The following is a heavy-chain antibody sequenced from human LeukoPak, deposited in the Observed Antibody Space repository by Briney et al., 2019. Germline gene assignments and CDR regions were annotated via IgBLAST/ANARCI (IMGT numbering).Heavy chain of an antibody. CDR3: ARHFGARDYRLKWGVGYFDY. Sequence: GESLKISCKGSGYSFTSYWIGWVRQMPGKGLEWMGIIYPGDSDTRYSPSFQGQVTISADKSISTAYLQWSSLKASDTAMYYCARHFGARDYRLKWGVGYFDYWGQGTLVTVSS. CDR2: IYPGDSDT. D-gene: IGHD4-11*01. V-gene: IGHV5-51*01. J-gene: IGHJ4*02. CDR1: GYSFTSYW.